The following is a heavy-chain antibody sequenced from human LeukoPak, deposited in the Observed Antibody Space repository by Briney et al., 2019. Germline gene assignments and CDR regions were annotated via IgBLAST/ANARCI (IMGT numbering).Heavy chain of an antibody. CDR1: GGSFSGYY. D-gene: IGHD3-22*01. CDR3: AREGEGYDPRDY. V-gene: IGHV4-34*01. CDR2: INHSGST. J-gene: IGHJ4*02. Sequence: SETLSLTCAVYGGSFSGYYWSWIRQPPGKGLEWIGEINHSGSTNYSPSLKSRVTISVDTSKNQFSLKLSSVTAADTAVYYCAREGEGYDPRDYWGQGTLVTVSS.